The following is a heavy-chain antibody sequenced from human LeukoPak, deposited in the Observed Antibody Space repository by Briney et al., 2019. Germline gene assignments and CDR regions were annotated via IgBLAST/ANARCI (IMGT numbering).Heavy chain of an antibody. CDR2: INWNGGST. J-gene: IGHJ4*02. CDR1: GFTFSSYA. D-gene: IGHD4-23*01. CDR3: ARLRWLGGAKDY. Sequence: GGSLRLSCAASGFTFSSYAMHWVRQAPGKGLEWVSGINWNGGSTGYADSVKGRFTISRDNAKNSLYLQMNSLRAEDTALYYCARLRWLGGAKDYWGQGTLVTVSS. V-gene: IGHV3-20*04.